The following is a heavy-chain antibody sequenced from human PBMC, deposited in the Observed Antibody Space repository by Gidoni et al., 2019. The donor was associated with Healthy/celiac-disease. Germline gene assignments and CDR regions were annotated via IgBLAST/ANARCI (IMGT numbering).Heavy chain of an antibody. CDR3: AKDRGGGSYYLYFDY. V-gene: IGHV3-23*01. J-gene: IGHJ4*02. CDR1: GFTFSRYA. Sequence: EVQLLASGGGLVQPGGSLRLSCAASGFTFSRYAMIWVRQAPGKGLEWVSASSCSGGITYYADSVKGRFTISRDNSKNPLYLQMNSLRAEDTAVYYCAKDRGGGSYYLYFDYWGQGTLVTVSS. CDR2: SSCSGGIT. D-gene: IGHD1-26*01.